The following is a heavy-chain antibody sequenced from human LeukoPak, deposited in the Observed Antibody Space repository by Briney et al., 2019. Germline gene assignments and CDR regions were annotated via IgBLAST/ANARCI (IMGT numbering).Heavy chain of an antibody. CDR3: AREGVTGPFDY. V-gene: IGHV3-48*01. J-gene: IGHJ4*02. D-gene: IGHD1-20*01. Sequence: GGSLRLSCAASGFTFSSYSMNWVRQAPWKGLEWVSYISSSSSTIYYADSVKGRFTISRDNAKNSLYLQMNSLRAEDTAVYYCAREGVTGPFDYWGQGTLVTVSS. CDR2: ISSSSSTI. CDR1: GFTFSSYS.